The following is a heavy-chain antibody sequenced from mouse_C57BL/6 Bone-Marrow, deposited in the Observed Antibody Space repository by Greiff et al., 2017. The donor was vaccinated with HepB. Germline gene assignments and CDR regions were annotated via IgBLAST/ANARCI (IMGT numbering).Heavy chain of an antibody. Sequence: VQLQESGPGLVQPSQSLSITCTVSGFSLTSYGVHWVRQSPGKGLEWLGVIWSGGSTDYNAAFISRLSISKDNSKSQVFFKMNSLQADDTAIYYCARIITTVVGSAMDYWGQGTSVTVSS. CDR2: IWSGGST. CDR1: GFSLTSYG. V-gene: IGHV2-2*01. J-gene: IGHJ4*01. D-gene: IGHD1-1*01. CDR3: ARIITTVVGSAMDY.